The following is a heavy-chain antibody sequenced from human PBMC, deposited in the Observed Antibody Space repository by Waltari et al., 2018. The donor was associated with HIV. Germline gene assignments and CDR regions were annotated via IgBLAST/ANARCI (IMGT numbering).Heavy chain of an antibody. CDR1: RFTFSTYH. CDR3: AGGGYDYAWGTYRPFDY. D-gene: IGHD3-16*02. V-gene: IGHV3-21*03. CDR2: ISSVGSYI. Sequence: LPLVECGGGLDTPGVCMRVSCAAPRFTFSTYHTNWVRQAPGKGLEWVSSISSVGSYIYYPDSFKGRFTISRDNAKNSLYLQMNSLRAEDTAVYYCAGGGYDYAWGTYRPFDYWGQGTLVTVSS. J-gene: IGHJ4*02.